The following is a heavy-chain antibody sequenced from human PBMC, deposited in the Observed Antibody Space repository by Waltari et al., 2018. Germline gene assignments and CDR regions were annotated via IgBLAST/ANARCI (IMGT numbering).Heavy chain of an antibody. CDR2: IYADEST. Sequence: EVQLVETGGGLIQPGGSLRLSCAASGFTVSTTYISWVRLAPGKGREWVSVIYADESTYYADSVKGRFTISRDNSKNTVYLQMNILRAADTAVYYCARVGPSSHYAYWFDPWGQGTLVTVSS. D-gene: IGHD3-16*01. V-gene: IGHV3-53*02. CDR1: GFTVSTTY. J-gene: IGHJ5*02. CDR3: ARVGPSSHYAYWFDP.